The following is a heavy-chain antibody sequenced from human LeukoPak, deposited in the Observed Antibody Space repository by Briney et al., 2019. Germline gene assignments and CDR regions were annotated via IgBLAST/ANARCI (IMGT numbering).Heavy chain of an antibody. D-gene: IGHD5-12*01. V-gene: IGHV3-53*04. CDR3: ARALGYAGGFFDS. J-gene: IGHJ4*02. Sequence: GGSLRLSCEVSGFTVSRQFMSWVRQAPGKGLEWVSTVYSVGSTYYAGSVRGRFTISRLNSNNTLYLQMNSLRPNDTAVYYCARALGYAGGFFDSWGQGILVTVSS. CDR1: GFTVSRQF. CDR2: VYSVGST.